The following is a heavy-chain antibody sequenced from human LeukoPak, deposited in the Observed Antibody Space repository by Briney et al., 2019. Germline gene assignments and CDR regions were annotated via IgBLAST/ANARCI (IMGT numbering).Heavy chain of an antibody. V-gene: IGHV1-18*01. D-gene: IGHD6-13*01. CDR1: GYTFTSHG. Sequence: ASVKVSCKASGYTFTSHGISWVRQAPGQGLEWMGWISAYNGNTNYAQKLQGRVTMTTDTSTSTAYMELRSLRSDDTAVYYCARDPGQQQMNWFDPWGQGTLVTVSS. CDR2: ISAYNGNT. CDR3: ARDPGQQQMNWFDP. J-gene: IGHJ5*02.